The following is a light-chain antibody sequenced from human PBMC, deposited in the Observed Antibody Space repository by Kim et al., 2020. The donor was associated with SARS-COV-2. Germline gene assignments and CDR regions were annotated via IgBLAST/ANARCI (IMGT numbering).Light chain of an antibody. CDR3: QQYNNWPLT. CDR2: GAS. Sequence: EIVMTQSPATLSVSPGERATLSCRASQSVSSNLAWYQQNPGQAPRLLIYGASTRATGIPARFSGSGSGTEFTLTISSLQSENFAVYYCQQYNNWPLTFGGGTKLEIK. J-gene: IGKJ4*01. V-gene: IGKV3-15*01. CDR1: QSVSSN.